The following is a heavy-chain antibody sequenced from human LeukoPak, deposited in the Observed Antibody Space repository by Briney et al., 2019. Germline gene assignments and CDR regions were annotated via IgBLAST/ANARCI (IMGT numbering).Heavy chain of an antibody. D-gene: IGHD3-22*01. V-gene: IGHV3-11*06. CDR2: ITSSSSYI. CDR1: GFTFSDYN. CDR3: ARDGVYYDSSGLDY. Sequence: GGSLRLSCAASGFTFSDYNMRWIRQAPGKGLEWVSSITSSSSYIYYADSVKGRFTISRDNAKNSLYLQMNSLRAEDTAVFYCARDGVYYDSSGLDYWGQGTLVTVSS. J-gene: IGHJ4*02.